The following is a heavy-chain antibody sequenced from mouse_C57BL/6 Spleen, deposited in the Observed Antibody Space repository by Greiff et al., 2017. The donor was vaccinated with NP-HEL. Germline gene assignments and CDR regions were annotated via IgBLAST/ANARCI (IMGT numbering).Heavy chain of an antibody. D-gene: IGHD2-1*01. J-gene: IGHJ2*01. V-gene: IGHV1-80*01. CDR2: IYPGDGDT. CDR3: AREEIYYGPPY. Sequence: VQLQESGAELVKPGASVKISCKASGYAFSSYWMNWVKQRPGKGLEWIGQIYPGDGDTNYNGKFKGKATLTADKSSSTAYMQLSSLTSEDSAVYYCAREEIYYGPPYWGQGTTLTVSS. CDR1: GYAFSSYW.